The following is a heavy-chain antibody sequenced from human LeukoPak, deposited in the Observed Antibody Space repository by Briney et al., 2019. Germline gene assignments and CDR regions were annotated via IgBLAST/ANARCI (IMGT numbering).Heavy chain of an antibody. CDR3: ASGGYSGYATGFDY. CDR2: IYHSGST. CDR1: GGSFSGYY. Sequence: ETLSLTCAVYGGSFSGYYWTWIRQPPGKGLEWIGYIYHSGSTYYNPSLKSRVTISVDRSKNQFSLKLSSVTAADTAVYYCASGGYSGYATGFDYWGQGTLVTVSS. V-gene: IGHV4-34*01. D-gene: IGHD5-12*01. J-gene: IGHJ4*02.